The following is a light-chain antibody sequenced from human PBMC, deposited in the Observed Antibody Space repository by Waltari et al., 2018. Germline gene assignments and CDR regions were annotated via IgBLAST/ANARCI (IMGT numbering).Light chain of an antibody. Sequence: SSELTQDPTVSVALGQTVSITCQGDSLRKYYASWYRQRPGQAPILVRYGDNNRPSGIPDRFSTSTSGDTASLTITETQAEDEGDYDCQSRDSYTDRVFGGGTKLTVI. CDR1: SLRKYY. CDR3: QSRDSYTDRV. CDR2: GDN. J-gene: IGLJ3*02. V-gene: IGLV3-19*01.